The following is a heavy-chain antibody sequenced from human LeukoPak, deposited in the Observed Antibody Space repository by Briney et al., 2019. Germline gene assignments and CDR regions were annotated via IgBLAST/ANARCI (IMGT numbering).Heavy chain of an antibody. CDR2: ISYTGST. V-gene: IGHV4-39*07. J-gene: IGHJ4*02. D-gene: IGHD3-22*01. CDR1: GDSTSSRSYY. Sequence: PSETLSLTCTVSGDSTSSRSYYWGWIRQPPGQGLEWIGHISYTGSTYYNPSLKSRVTISVDTSKNQFSLQLRSVTAADTAVYYCARDRYYEPLDYWGQGTLVTVST. CDR3: ARDRYYEPLDY.